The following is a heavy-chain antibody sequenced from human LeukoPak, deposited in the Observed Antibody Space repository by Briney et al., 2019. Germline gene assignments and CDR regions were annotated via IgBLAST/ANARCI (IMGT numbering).Heavy chain of an antibody. V-gene: IGHV4-4*07. J-gene: IGHJ4*02. Sequence: SETLSLTCTVSGGSTSSYYWSWIRQPAGKGLEWIGRIYTSGSTNYNPSLKSRVTMSVDTSKNQFSLKLSSVTAADTAVYYCARDQYYYDSSGSLFDYWGQGTLVTVSS. CDR3: ARDQYYYDSSGSLFDY. CDR2: IYTSGST. D-gene: IGHD3-22*01. CDR1: GGSTSSYY.